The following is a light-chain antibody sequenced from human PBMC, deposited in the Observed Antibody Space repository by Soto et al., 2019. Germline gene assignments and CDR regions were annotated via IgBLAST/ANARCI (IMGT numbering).Light chain of an antibody. CDR3: QQRSNWPLT. Sequence: EIVLTQSPATLSLSPGEIATLSCRASQSVSSYLAWYQQKPGQAPRLLIYDASNRATGIPARFSGSGSGTYCTLSIRSLEPEDFAVYYCQQRSNWPLTFGGGTKVEIK. CDR2: DAS. J-gene: IGKJ4*02. CDR1: QSVSSY. V-gene: IGKV3-11*01.